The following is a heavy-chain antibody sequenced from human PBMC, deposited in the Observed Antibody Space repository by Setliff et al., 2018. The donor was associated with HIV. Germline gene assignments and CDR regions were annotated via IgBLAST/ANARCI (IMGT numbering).Heavy chain of an antibody. J-gene: IGHJ4*02. CDR2: IIPMYGVT. Sequence: SVNGLLQASGGTFSSYVIRWVRQAPGQGPEWMGGIIPMYGVTNYAQKFQGRVTITTDESTSTAYMELRSLRSDDTAVYYCARGQVFDYWGQGTLVTVSS. CDR1: GGTFSSYV. V-gene: IGHV1-69*05. CDR3: ARGQVFDY.